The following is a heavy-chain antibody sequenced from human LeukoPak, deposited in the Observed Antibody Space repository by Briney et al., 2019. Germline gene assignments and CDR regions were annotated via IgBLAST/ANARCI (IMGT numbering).Heavy chain of an antibody. V-gene: IGHV3-23*01. CDR3: ARDVGARLPGY. CDR2: ISGSGGNT. CDR1: GFSFSSYA. Sequence: GGSLRLSCATSGFSFSSYAMSWVRQAPGKGLEWVSAISGSGGNTYYADSVKGRFTISRDNSRNTLYLQMHSLRAEDTAVYYCARDVGARLPGYWGQGTLVTVSS. J-gene: IGHJ1*01. D-gene: IGHD6-6*01.